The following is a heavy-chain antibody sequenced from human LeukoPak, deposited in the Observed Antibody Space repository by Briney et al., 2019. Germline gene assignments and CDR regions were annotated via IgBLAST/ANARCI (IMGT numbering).Heavy chain of an antibody. D-gene: IGHD4/OR15-4a*01. Sequence: KFGGPLRLSCAAPGFNFGSYTINWVRQAPGKGLEWVSSVRNTNTYYADSVKGRFTISRDNAKNSVFLQMSSLGDEDTALYFCARDDYGDPHFDYWGQRIL. CDR2: VRNTNTY. CDR1: GFNFGSYT. V-gene: IGHV3-21*01. CDR3: ARDDYGDPHFDY. J-gene: IGHJ4*01.